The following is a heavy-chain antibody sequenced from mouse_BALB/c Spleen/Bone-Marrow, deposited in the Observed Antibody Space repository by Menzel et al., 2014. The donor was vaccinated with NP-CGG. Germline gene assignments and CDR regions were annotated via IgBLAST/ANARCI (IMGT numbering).Heavy chain of an antibody. CDR3: TRYPYYYGSRNYYAMDY. Sequence: SGTVLARPGASVKMSCKASGYTFTSYWMHWVKQRPGQGLEWISAIYPGNSDTSYNQKFKGKAKLTAVTSTSTAYMELSSLTNEDSAVYYCTRYPYYYGSRNYYAMDYWGQGTSVTVSS. J-gene: IGHJ4*01. D-gene: IGHD1-1*01. V-gene: IGHV1-5*01. CDR1: GYTFTSYW. CDR2: IYPGNSDT.